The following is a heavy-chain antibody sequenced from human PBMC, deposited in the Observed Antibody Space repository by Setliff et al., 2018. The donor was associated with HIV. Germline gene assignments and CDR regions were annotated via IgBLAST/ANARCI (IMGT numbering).Heavy chain of an antibody. CDR3: ATHGAQ. CDR1: GGSTNSSSYY. D-gene: IGHD1-26*01. J-gene: IGHJ4*02. Sequence: SETLSLTCSVSGGSTNSSSYYWAWVRQPPGKGPEWIGSVYYSGSTHYNPSLKSRVTISVDTSKNQFSLKLSSVTAADTAVYYCATHGAQWGQGTLVTVSS. V-gene: IGHV4-39*01. CDR2: VYYSGST.